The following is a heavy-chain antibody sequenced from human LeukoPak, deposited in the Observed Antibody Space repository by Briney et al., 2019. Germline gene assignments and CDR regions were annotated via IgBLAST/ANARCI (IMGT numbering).Heavy chain of an antibody. Sequence: ASVKVSCKASGYTFTSYDINRVRQATGQGLEWMGWMNPNSGNTGYAQKFQGRVTMTRNTSISTAYMELSSLRSEDTAVYYCARVLLRSGYYKTWGQGTLVTVSS. CDR1: GYTFTSYD. D-gene: IGHD3-3*01. J-gene: IGHJ5*02. CDR3: ARVLLRSGYYKT. V-gene: IGHV1-8*01. CDR2: MNPNSGNT.